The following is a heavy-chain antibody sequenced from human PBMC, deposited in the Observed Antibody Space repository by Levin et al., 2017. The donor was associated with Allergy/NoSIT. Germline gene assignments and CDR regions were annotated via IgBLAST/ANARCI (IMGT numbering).Heavy chain of an antibody. D-gene: IGHD3/OR15-3a*01. CDR1: GGSISSYY. CDR2: IYTSGST. CDR3: ARSGTGGLYYYYGMDV. V-gene: IGHV4-4*07. J-gene: IGHJ6*02. Sequence: SETLSLTCTVSGGSISSYYWSWIRQPAGKGLEWIGRIYTSGSTNYNPSLKSRVTMSVDTSKNQFSLKLSSVTAADTAVYYCARSGTGGLYYYYGMDVWGQGTTVTVSS.